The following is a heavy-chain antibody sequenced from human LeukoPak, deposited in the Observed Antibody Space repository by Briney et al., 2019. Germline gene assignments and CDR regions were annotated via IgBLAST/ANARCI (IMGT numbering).Heavy chain of an antibody. J-gene: IGHJ4*02. D-gene: IGHD4-17*01. Sequence: SETLSLTCAVSGGSISYNHWWTLARQPPGEVVEGTGEIHYSGTTNYNPSLESRVTMSLDKSKNHCSLRLTSVTAADTAIYYCATFFYGEYSAHNFDDWGQGTPVTVSS. CDR1: GGSISYNHW. CDR2: IHYSGTT. CDR3: ATFFYGEYSAHNFDD. V-gene: IGHV4-4*02.